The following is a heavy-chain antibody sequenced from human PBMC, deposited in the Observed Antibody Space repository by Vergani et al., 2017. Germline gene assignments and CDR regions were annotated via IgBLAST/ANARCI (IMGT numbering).Heavy chain of an antibody. CDR2: ISYDGSNK. V-gene: IGHV3-30*03. Sequence: QVQLVESGGGLVKPGGSLRLSCAASGFTFSSYGMHWVRQAPGKGLEWVAVISYDGSNKYYADSVKGRFTISRDNSKNTRYLQMNSLRAEDTAVYYCARDYGGFETDYYNWFDPWGQGTLVTVSS. CDR3: ARDYGGFETDYYNWFDP. J-gene: IGHJ5*02. D-gene: IGHD4-23*01. CDR1: GFTFSSYG.